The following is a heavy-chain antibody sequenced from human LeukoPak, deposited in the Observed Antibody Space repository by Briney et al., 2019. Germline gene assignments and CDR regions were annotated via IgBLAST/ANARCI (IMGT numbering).Heavy chain of an antibody. CDR3: ARDLWCGADCYGTFDI. CDR2: TWYDESKK. CDR1: GFIFSNYG. Sequence: GGSLRLSCAASGFIFSNYGMHWVRQAPGKGLEWVALTWYDESKKYYADSVKGRFTISRDNSKNTLYLQMNSLRAEDTAVYYCARDLWCGADCYGTFDIWGQGTMVSVSS. D-gene: IGHD2-21*02. V-gene: IGHV3-33*01. J-gene: IGHJ3*02.